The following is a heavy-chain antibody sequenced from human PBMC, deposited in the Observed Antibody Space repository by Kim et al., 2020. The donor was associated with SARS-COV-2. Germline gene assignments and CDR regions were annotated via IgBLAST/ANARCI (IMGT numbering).Heavy chain of an antibody. CDR1: GGSISSAGYY. J-gene: IGHJ5*02. Sequence: SETLSLTCTVSGGSISSAGYYWTWIRQLPGRGLEWIGYIYYSGTTYYNPSLKSRLAISVDTSNYQFSLQLNSVTAADSAVDYYSRGRGWVQGVPGAFDP. V-gene: IGHV4-31*03. CDR2: IYYSGTT. CDR3: SRGRGWVQGVPGAFDP. D-gene: IGHD3-10*01.